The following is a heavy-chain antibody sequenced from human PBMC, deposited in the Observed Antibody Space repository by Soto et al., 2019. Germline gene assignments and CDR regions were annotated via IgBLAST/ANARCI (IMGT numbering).Heavy chain of an antibody. CDR2: IRSKTYGGTT. CDR1: GFTFGDYA. CDR3: SRRGGPTATTKGYFFMDV. V-gene: IGHV3-49*03. D-gene: IGHD4-17*01. Sequence: GGSLRLSCTASGFTFGDYALSWFRQAPGKGLEWVGFIRSKTYGGTTEYAASVKGIFTISRDDSKSIVYLQMNSLKTEDTAVYYCSRRGGPTATTKGYFFMDVWGKGTTVTVSS. J-gene: IGHJ6*03.